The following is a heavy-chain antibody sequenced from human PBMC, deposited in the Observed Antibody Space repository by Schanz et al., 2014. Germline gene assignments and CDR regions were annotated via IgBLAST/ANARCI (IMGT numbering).Heavy chain of an antibody. CDR2: IKQDGSEK. CDR1: GLNFDYYG. Sequence: VQLVESGGGVVQPGRSLRLSCATSGLNFDYYGMNWVRQAPGKGLEWVANIKQDGSEKYYVDSVKGRFTISRDNAKNSLYLQMNSLTAEDTAVYYCARPSDSSWYMDVWGKGTTVTVSS. CDR3: ARPSDSSWYMDV. J-gene: IGHJ6*03. D-gene: IGHD2-21*02. V-gene: IGHV3-7*01.